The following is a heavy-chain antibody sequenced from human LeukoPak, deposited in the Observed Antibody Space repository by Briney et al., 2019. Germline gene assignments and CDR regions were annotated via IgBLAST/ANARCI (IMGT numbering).Heavy chain of an antibody. J-gene: IGHJ5*02. D-gene: IGHD3-22*01. V-gene: IGHV4-59*01. CDR3: ARDLYYYDSSGYYYKWSDP. CDR2: IYYSGST. Sequence: SETLSLTCTVSGGSISSYYWSWIRQPPGKGLEWIGYIYYSGSTNYNPSLKSRVTISVDTSKNQFSLKLSSVTAADTAVYYCARDLYYYDSSGYYYKWSDPWGQGTLVTVSS. CDR1: GGSISSYY.